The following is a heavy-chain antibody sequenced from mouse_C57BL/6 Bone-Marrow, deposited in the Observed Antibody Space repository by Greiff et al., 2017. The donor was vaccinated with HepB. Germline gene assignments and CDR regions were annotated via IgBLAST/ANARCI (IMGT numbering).Heavy chain of an antibody. CDR1: GFSFTSYG. Sequence: VKLVESGPGLVAPSQSLSITCTVSGFSFTSYGVDWVRQPPGKGLEWLGVIWGGGSTNYNSALMSRLSISKDNSKSQVFLKMNSLQTDDTAMYYCAKRPHYDGGLYWYFDVWGTGTTVTVSS. CDR3: AKRPHYDGGLYWYFDV. CDR2: IWGGGST. J-gene: IGHJ1*03. D-gene: IGHD1-2*01. V-gene: IGHV2-9*01.